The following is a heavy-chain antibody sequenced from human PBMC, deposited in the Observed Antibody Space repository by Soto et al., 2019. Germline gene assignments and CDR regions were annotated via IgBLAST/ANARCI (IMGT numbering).Heavy chain of an antibody. D-gene: IGHD3-10*01. CDR2: IRSKPYDRTT. V-gene: IGHV3-49*03. Sequence: PGGSLRLSHTASGFTFGDYAMSWFRQAPGKGLEWVGFIRSKPYDRTTEYAASAKGRFTISRDDSKSIAYLQMNSLKTEDTAVYYCANDLFSMVRGASYYSYGMDVWGQGTTVTVSS. CDR3: ANDLFSMVRGASYYSYGMDV. CDR1: GFTFGDYA. J-gene: IGHJ6*02.